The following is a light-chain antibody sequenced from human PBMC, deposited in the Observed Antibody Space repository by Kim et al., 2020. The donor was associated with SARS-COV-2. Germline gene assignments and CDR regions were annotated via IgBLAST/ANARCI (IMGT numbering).Light chain of an antibody. V-gene: IGLV3-10*01. Sequence: PVLVIYEDNKRPPEISERFSGSSSGTVVTLIISGAQVEDEAEYFCYSTDSSGNIWVFGGGTQLTVL. CDR2: EDN. J-gene: IGLJ3*02. CDR3: YSTDSSGNIWV.